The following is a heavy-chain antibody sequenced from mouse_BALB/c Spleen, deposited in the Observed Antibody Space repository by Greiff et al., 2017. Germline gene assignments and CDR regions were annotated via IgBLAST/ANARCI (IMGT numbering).Heavy chain of an antibody. J-gene: IGHJ4*01. D-gene: IGHD1-1*01. Sequence: EVKLVESGGGLVQPGGSRKLSCAASGFTFSSFGMHWVRQAPEKGLEWVAYISSGSSTIYYADTVKGRFTISRDNAKNTLYLEMSSLRSEDTAMYYCARDYYGSSYPPYYAMDYWGQGTSVTVSS. CDR2: ISSGSSTI. CDR3: ARDYYGSSYPPYYAMDY. V-gene: IGHV5-17*02. CDR1: GFTFSSFG.